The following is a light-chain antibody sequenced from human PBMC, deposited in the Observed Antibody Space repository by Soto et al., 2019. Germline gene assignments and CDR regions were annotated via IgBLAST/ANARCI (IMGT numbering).Light chain of an antibody. J-gene: IGLJ2*01. CDR2: DDR. V-gene: IGLV3-21*02. CDR1: NIGSKS. CDR3: QVGDGSSDHPVV. Sequence: SYELTQPPSVSVAPGQTARITCGGNNIGSKSVHWYQQKPGQAPVVVVYDDRDRASGIPERFSGSNSGNTATLTISRVEVGDEAAYYCQVGDGSSDHPVVFGGGTKVTVL.